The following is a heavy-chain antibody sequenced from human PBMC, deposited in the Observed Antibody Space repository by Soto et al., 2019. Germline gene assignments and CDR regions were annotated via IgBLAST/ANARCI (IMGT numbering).Heavy chain of an antibody. V-gene: IGHV3-7*05. CDR3: AKNSRSNWLDP. Sequence: PGGSLRLSCAASGFSFSSYWMSWVRQAPGKGLEWVANIDGDGSAKYYVDSVKGRFTISRDNAQNSLFLQMTSLRADDTAVYYCAKNSRSNWLDPWGRGTLVTVSS. CDR2: IDGDGSAK. J-gene: IGHJ5*02. D-gene: IGHD4-4*01. CDR1: GFSFSSYW.